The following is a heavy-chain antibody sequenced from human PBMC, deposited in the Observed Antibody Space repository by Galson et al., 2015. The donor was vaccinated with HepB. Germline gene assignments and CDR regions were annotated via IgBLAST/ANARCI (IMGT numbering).Heavy chain of an antibody. J-gene: IGHJ3*02. D-gene: IGHD3-22*01. V-gene: IGHV1-69*13. Sequence: SVKVSCKASGGTFSSYAISWVRQAPGQGLEWMGGIIPIFGTANYAQKFQGRVTITADESTSTAYMELSSLRSEDTAVYYCARDPSYYYDSSGYYHDAFDIWGQGTMVTVSS. CDR3: ARDPSYYYDSSGYYHDAFDI. CDR1: GGTFSSYA. CDR2: IIPIFGTA.